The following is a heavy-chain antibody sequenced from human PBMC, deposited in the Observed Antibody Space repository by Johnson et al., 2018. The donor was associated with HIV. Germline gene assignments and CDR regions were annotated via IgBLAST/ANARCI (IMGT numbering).Heavy chain of an antibody. J-gene: IGHJ3*02. CDR1: GFTVSSYY. Sequence: VQLVESGGGLVQPGGSLRLSCAASGFTVSSYYMSWVRQAPGTGLEWVSVLFSGGSTYYADTVKGRFTISRDNSKNTLYLQMNRLRAEDTAVYYCAREAGTAFDIWGQGTMVTVSS. CDR3: AREAGTAFDI. V-gene: IGHV3-66*01. CDR2: LFSGGST.